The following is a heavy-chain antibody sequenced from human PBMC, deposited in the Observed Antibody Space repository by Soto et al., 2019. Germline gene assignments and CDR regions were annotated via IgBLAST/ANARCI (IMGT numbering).Heavy chain of an antibody. V-gene: IGHV1-8*01. CDR2: MNPNSGNT. CDR3: ARGLLLFAQLSPIGY. D-gene: IGHD3-10*01. CDR1: GYTFTSYD. J-gene: IGHJ4*02. Sequence: GASVKVSCKASGYTFTSYDINWVRQATGQGLEWMGWMNPNSGNTGYAQKFQGRVTMTRNTSISTAYMELSSLRSEDTALYYCARGLLLFAQLSPIGYWGRGTLVTVSS.